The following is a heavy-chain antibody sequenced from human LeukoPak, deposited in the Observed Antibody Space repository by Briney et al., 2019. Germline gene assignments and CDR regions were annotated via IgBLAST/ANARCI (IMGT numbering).Heavy chain of an antibody. D-gene: IGHD6-13*01. J-gene: IGHJ3*02. V-gene: IGHV4-39*07. CDR1: GGSISSYY. CDR2: IYYSGST. CDR3: ARKTSSSWLNDAFDI. Sequence: SETLSLTCTVSGGSISSYYWGWIRQPPGKGLEWIGSIYYSGSTYYNPSLKSRVTISVDTSKNQFSLKLSSVTAADTAVYYCARKTSSSWLNDAFDIWGQGTMVTVSS.